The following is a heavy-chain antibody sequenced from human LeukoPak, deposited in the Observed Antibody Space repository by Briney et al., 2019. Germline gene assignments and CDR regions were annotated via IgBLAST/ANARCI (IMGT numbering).Heavy chain of an antibody. CDR3: ARGAYTIGGSDYFAY. D-gene: IGHD1-26*01. V-gene: IGHV4-34*01. J-gene: IGHJ4*02. CDR1: GGSFSDHY. CDR2: INPGGST. Sequence: PSETLSLTCAVYGGSFSDHYWSWIRQPPGKGLEWIGEINPGGSTNYSPSLKSRVTMSVDTSKSQFSLKLRSVTAADTAVYYCARGAYTIGGSDYFAYWGQGTLVTVSS.